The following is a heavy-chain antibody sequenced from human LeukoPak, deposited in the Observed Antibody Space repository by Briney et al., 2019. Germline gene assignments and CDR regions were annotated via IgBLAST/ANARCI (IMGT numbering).Heavy chain of an antibody. V-gene: IGHV3-23*01. CDR1: GFTFSSYA. Sequence: GGSLRLSCAASGFTFSSYAMSWVRQAPGKGLEWVSAISGSGGSTYYADSVKGRFTISRDNSKNTLYLQMNSLRAEDTAVYYCAKPWGMVRGVIMGEDYRGQGTLVTVSS. D-gene: IGHD3-10*01. CDR2: ISGSGGST. J-gene: IGHJ4*02. CDR3: AKPWGMVRGVIMGEDY.